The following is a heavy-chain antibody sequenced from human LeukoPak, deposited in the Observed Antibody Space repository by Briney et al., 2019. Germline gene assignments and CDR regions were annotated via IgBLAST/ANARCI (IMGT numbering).Heavy chain of an antibody. CDR2: ISGSGGST. Sequence: GGSLRLPCAASGFTFSSYAMSWVRQAPGKGLEWVSAISGSGGSTYYADSVKGRFTISRDNSKNTLYLQMNSLRAEDTAVYYCAKGDITMIVVVTNIDYWGQGTLVTVSS. V-gene: IGHV3-23*01. CDR1: GFTFSSYA. J-gene: IGHJ4*02. D-gene: IGHD3-22*01. CDR3: AKGDITMIVVVTNIDY.